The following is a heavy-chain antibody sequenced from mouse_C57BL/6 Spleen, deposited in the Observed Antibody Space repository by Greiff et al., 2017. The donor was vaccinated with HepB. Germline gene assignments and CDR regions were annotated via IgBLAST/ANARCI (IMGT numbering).Heavy chain of an antibody. CDR1: GYAFSSSW. CDR2: IYPGDGDT. Sequence: VKPGASVKISCKASGYAFSSSWMNWVKQRPGKGLEWIGRIYPGDGDTNYNGKFKGKATLTADKSSSTAYMQLSSLTSEDSAVYFCARGAFITTVVATDYFDYWGQGTTLTVSS. D-gene: IGHD1-1*01. V-gene: IGHV1-82*01. CDR3: ARGAFITTVVATDYFDY. J-gene: IGHJ2*01.